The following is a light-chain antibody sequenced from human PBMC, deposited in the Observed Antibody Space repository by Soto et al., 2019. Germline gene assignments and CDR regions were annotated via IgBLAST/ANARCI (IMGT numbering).Light chain of an antibody. J-gene: IGLJ1*01. CDR1: NTDIGGYNY. Sequence: QSALTQPDSVSASLGESITISCTGTNTDIGGYNYVSWYQQHPGKAPKLVIYDVTYRPSGIPNRFSGSNSGFTASLTISALRAEADDDYFYSSNRSDRTIKVFGTGTKLTVL. V-gene: IGLV2-14*03. CDR3: SSNRSDRTIKV. CDR2: DVT.